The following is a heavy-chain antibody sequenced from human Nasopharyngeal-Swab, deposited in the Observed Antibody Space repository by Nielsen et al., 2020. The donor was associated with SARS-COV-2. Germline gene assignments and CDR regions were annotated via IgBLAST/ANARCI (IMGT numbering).Heavy chain of an antibody. CDR1: GGSISSYY. D-gene: IGHD3-22*01. Sequence: SETLSLTCTVSGGSISSYYWSWIRQPPGKGLEWIGYIYYSGSTNYNPSLKSRVTISVDTSKNQFSPKLSSVTAADTAVYYCAGGGGYYDSSCYYTLGYWGQGTLVTVSS. J-gene: IGHJ4*02. CDR2: IYYSGST. CDR3: AGGGGYYDSSCYYTLGY. V-gene: IGHV4-59*01.